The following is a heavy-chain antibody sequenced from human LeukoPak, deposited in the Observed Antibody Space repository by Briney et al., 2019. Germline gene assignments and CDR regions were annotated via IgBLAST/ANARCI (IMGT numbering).Heavy chain of an antibody. J-gene: IGHJ4*02. CDR2: IKSDGSST. CDR1: GFAFSSYW. CDR3: ARDRGYTQDY. V-gene: IGHV3-74*01. Sequence: GGSLRLSCAASGFAFSSYWMHWVRQAPGKGLVWVSYIKSDGSSTSYADSVKGRFTISRDNAKNTLYLQMNSLRAEDTAVYYCARDRGYTQDYWGQGTLVTVSS. D-gene: IGHD5-12*01.